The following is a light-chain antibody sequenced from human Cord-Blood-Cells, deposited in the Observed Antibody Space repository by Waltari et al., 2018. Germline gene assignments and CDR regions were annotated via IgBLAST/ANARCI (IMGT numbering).Light chain of an antibody. Sequence: QSALTPPRSVSGSPGQSVTIPCTGTSRDVGGYNYVPWYQQHPGKAPKLMIYDVSKRPSGVPDRFSGSKSGNTASLTISGLQAEDEADYYCCSYAGSYTLVFGGGTKLTVL. CDR3: CSYAGSYTLV. V-gene: IGLV2-11*01. CDR2: DVS. J-gene: IGLJ3*02. CDR1: SRDVGGYNY.